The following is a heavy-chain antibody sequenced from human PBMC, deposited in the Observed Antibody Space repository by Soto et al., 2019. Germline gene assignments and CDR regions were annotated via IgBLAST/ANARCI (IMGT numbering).Heavy chain of an antibody. CDR3: ARDRGYDAHDYYYNAMDV. D-gene: IGHD2-15*01. Sequence: GSLRLSYDAAVFTYRSYTMNFVRQAPGKGLEWVSAIRGFSPYTFYADSVKGRFTISRDNAKNSLYLQMNSLRAEDTAVYYCARDRGYDAHDYYYNAMDVWGQGTMVTVSS. CDR2: IRGFSPYT. J-gene: IGHJ6*02. CDR1: VFTYRSYT. V-gene: IGHV3-21*01.